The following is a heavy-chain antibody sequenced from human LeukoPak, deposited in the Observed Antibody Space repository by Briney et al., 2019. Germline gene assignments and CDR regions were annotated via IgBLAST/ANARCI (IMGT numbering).Heavy chain of an antibody. CDR1: GGSISSYY. D-gene: IGHD3-22*01. CDR3: VRGNYDNRGYSNAFDI. CDR2: IYYTGST. Sequence: SETLSLTCTVSGGSISSYYWNWIRQPPGKGLEWIGYIYYTGSTNYNPSLKSRVTISADTSKNQFSLKLTSVTAADTAVYYCVRGNYDNRGYSNAFDIWGQGAMVTVSS. V-gene: IGHV4-59*01. J-gene: IGHJ3*02.